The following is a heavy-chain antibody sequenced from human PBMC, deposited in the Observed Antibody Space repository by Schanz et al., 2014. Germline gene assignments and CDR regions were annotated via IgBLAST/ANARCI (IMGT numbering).Heavy chain of an antibody. J-gene: IGHJ3*02. CDR1: GDSISSGGYY. CDR2: ISYSGVT. CDR3: ARDRSRGDLPGDI. D-gene: IGHD4-17*01. V-gene: IGHV4-31*03. Sequence: QVQLQESGPGLVKPSQTLSLTCTVSGDSISSGGYYWSWIRQHPGKGLEWIGYISYSGVTYYNPSLKSRVTISMHTSKNQFSLKLSSVTAADTAVYYCARDRSRGDLPGDIWGQGTMVTVSS.